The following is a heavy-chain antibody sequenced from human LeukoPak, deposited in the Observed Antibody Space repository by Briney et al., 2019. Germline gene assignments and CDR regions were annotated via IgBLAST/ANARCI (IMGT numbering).Heavy chain of an antibody. Sequence: PSETLSLTCAVYGGSFSGYYWSWIRQPPGKGLEWIGEINHSGSTNYNPSLKSRVTISVDTSKNQFSLKLSSVTAADTAVYYCARGQALYYDYIWGSYRYTGFDYWGQGTLVTVSS. V-gene: IGHV4-34*01. J-gene: IGHJ4*02. D-gene: IGHD3-16*02. CDR3: ARGQALYYDYIWGSYRYTGFDY. CDR1: GGSFSGYY. CDR2: INHSGST.